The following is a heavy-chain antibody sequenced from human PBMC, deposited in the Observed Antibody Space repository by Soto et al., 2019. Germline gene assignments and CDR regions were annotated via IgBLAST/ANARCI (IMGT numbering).Heavy chain of an antibody. J-gene: IGHJ4*02. CDR3: AKEGDRGYYDSSGYYPPGYFDY. D-gene: IGHD3-22*01. CDR1: GFTFSSYA. V-gene: IGHV3-23*01. Sequence: PGGSLRLSCAASGFTFSSYAMSWVRQAPGKGLEWVSAISGSGGSTYYADSVKGRFTISRDNSKNTLYLQMNSLRAEDTAVYYCAKEGDRGYYDSSGYYPPGYFDYWGQGTLVTVSS. CDR2: ISGSGGST.